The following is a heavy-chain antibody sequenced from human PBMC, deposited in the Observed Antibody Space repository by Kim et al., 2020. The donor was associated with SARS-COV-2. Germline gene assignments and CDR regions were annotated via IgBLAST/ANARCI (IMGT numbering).Heavy chain of an antibody. CDR3: ARDSALDHNWYFDL. Sequence: GGSLRLSCAASGFTFSNYAFHWVRQAPGKGLEWVAAILYDGNNKFYVDSVKGRFTVSRDNSKNTVYLLMNSLRVEDTAVYYCARDSALDHNWYFDLWGRGTLVTVSS. V-gene: IGHV3-30*04. D-gene: IGHD1-26*01. J-gene: IGHJ2*01. CDR1: GFTFSNYA. CDR2: ILYDGNNK.